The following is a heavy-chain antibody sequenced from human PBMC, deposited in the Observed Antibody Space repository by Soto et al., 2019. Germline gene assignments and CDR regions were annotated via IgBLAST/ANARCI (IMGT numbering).Heavy chain of an antibody. Sequence: QVQLVQSWAEVKKPGASVKVSCKASGYTFTSYDINWVRQATGQGLEWMGWMNPNSGNTGYAQKFQGRVTMTRNTSISTAYMELSSLRSEDTAVYYCARIRLERRYYYYGMDVWGQGTTVTVSS. CDR3: ARIRLERRYYYYGMDV. CDR2: MNPNSGNT. CDR1: GYTFTSYD. V-gene: IGHV1-8*01. J-gene: IGHJ6*02. D-gene: IGHD1-1*01.